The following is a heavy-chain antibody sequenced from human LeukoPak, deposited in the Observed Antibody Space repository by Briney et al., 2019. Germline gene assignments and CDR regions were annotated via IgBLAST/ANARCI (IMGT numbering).Heavy chain of an antibody. Sequence: GGSLRLSCAASGFTFSSYTMNWVRQAPGKGLEWVSYISGSGYNIYYADSVKGRFTISRDNAKNSLYLQMNSLRAEDTAVYYCARVNYGSGSYVGGGYWGQGTLVTVSS. V-gene: IGHV3-48*04. CDR3: ARVNYGSGSYVGGGY. CDR1: GFTFSSYT. CDR2: ISGSGYNI. D-gene: IGHD3-10*01. J-gene: IGHJ4*02.